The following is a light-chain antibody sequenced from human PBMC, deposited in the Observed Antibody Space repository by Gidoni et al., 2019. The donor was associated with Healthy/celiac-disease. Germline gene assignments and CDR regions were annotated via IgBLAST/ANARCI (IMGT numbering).Light chain of an antibody. V-gene: IGKV1-39*01. CDR3: QQSYSTLR. Sequence: IQMTQSPSSLSASVGDRVTITCRASQSISSYLNWYQQKPGKAPKLLIYAASSLQSGVPSRFSGSGSGTDFTLTISSLQPEDFATYYCQQSYSTLRFGQGTKVEIK. CDR2: AAS. J-gene: IGKJ1*01. CDR1: QSISSY.